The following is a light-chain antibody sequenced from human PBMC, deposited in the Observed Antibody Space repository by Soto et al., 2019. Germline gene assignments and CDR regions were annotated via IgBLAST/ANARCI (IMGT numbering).Light chain of an antibody. CDR2: DAS. V-gene: IGKV3-11*01. CDR1: QSVSSY. CDR3: QQRRT. J-gene: IGKJ3*01. Sequence: EIVLTQSPATLSLSPGERATLSGRASQSVSSYLAWYQQKPGQAPRLLIYDASNRATGIPARFSGSGSGTDFTLTISSLEPEDFAVYYCQQRRTFGPGTKVDIK.